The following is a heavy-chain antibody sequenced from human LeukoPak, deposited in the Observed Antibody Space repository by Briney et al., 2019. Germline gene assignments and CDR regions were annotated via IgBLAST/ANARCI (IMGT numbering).Heavy chain of an antibody. CDR3: AKGQYCSSTSCYDPPFDY. CDR1: GFTFSSYS. Sequence: GGSLRLSCAASGFTFSSYSMNWVRQAPGKGLEWVAVISYDGSNKYYADSVKGRFTISRDNSKNTLYLQMNSLRAEDTAVYYCAKGQYCSSTSCYDPPFDYWGQGTLVTVSS. CDR2: ISYDGSNK. V-gene: IGHV3-30*18. J-gene: IGHJ4*02. D-gene: IGHD2-2*01.